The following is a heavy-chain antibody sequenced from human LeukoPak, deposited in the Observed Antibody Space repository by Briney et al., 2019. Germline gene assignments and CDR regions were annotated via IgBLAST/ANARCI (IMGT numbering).Heavy chain of an antibody. CDR2: INHSGST. Sequence: SETLSLTCAVYGGSFSGYYWSWIRQPPGKGLEWIGEINHSGSTNYNPSLKSRVTISVDTSKNQFSLKLSSVTAADTAVYYCARSWDYDSSGYYHVDYWGQGTLVTVSS. V-gene: IGHV4-34*01. D-gene: IGHD3-22*01. J-gene: IGHJ4*02. CDR3: ARSWDYDSSGYYHVDY. CDR1: GGSFSGYY.